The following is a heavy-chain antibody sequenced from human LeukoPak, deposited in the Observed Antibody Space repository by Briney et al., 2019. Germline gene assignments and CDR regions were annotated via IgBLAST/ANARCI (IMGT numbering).Heavy chain of an antibody. Sequence: GASVKVSCKAVGYTFTAYYIHWVRQAPGQGLEWMGWINPNSGVTKYAQKFQGRVTITGDTSISTAYMELSSLRSEDTAVYYCARSLYSYGTIYYYYYMDVWGKGTTVTISS. V-gene: IGHV1-2*02. CDR2: INPNSGVT. CDR3: ARSLYSYGTIYYYYYMDV. J-gene: IGHJ6*03. CDR1: GYTFTAYY. D-gene: IGHD5-18*01.